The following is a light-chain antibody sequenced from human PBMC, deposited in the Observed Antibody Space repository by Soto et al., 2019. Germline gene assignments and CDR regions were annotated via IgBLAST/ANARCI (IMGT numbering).Light chain of an antibody. Sequence: DIVMTQSPVTLSVSPGERATLSCRASQSVSSNLAWYQQRPGQSLRLLFYGASTRATGIPARFSGSGSGTDFTRTISSLQSEDFAVYYCQQSNKWPYTFGQGTKLE. CDR1: QSVSSN. V-gene: IGKV3-15*01. J-gene: IGKJ2*01. CDR2: GAS. CDR3: QQSNKWPYT.